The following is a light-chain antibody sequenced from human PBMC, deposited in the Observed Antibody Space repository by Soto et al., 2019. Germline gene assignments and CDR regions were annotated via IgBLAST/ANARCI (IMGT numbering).Light chain of an antibody. V-gene: IGKV4-1*01. CDR1: QSLLYSSGNRNY. Sequence: DIVMTQSPDSLAVSLGGWAAINCKSSQSLLYSSGNRNYLAWYQQKPGQPPKLLIYWASTRESGVPDRFTGSGSGTDFTLTITSLQAEDVAVYYCHQYYSIPYTFGQGTKLEIK. J-gene: IGKJ2*01. CDR3: HQYYSIPYT. CDR2: WAS.